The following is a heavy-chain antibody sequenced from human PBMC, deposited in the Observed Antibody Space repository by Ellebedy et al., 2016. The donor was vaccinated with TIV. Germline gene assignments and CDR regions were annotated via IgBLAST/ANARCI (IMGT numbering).Heavy chain of an antibody. CDR2: ISSSSSYI. Sequence: GESLKISCAASGFTFSSYSMNWVRQAPGKGLEWVSSISSSSSYIYYADSVKGRFTISRDNAKNSLYLQMNSLRAEDTAVYYCVLQSQYCGGDCYSAVSWPYYYYYGMDVWGQGTTVTVSS. V-gene: IGHV3-21*01. D-gene: IGHD2-21*02. J-gene: IGHJ6*02. CDR3: VLQSQYCGGDCYSAVSWPYYYYYGMDV. CDR1: GFTFSSYS.